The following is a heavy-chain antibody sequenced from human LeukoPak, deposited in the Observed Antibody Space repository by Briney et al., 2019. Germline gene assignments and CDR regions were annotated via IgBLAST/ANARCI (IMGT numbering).Heavy chain of an antibody. D-gene: IGHD3-10*01. J-gene: IGHJ4*02. Sequence: SETLSLTCTVSGGSISSGGYYWSWIRQHPGKGLEWIGYIYYSGSTNYNPSLESRVTISVDTSKNQFSLKLSSVTAADTAVYYCATLMVRGVRSSDYWGQGTLVTVSS. V-gene: IGHV4-61*08. CDR2: IYYSGST. CDR3: ATLMVRGVRSSDY. CDR1: GGSISSGGYY.